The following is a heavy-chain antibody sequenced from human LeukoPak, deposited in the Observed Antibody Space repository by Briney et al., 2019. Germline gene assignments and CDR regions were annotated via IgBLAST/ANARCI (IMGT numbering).Heavy chain of an antibody. V-gene: IGHV1-3*01. CDR3: ARGRGNSGSVDY. D-gene: IGHD1-26*01. CDR1: GYTFTSYV. CDR2: INAGNGNT. J-gene: IGHJ4*02. Sequence: ASVKVSCKASGYTFTSYVMPWVRQAPGQRLEWMGWINAGNGNTKYSQKFQGRVTMTRDTSISTAYMELSRLRSDDTAVYYCARGRGNSGSVDYWGQGTLVTVSS.